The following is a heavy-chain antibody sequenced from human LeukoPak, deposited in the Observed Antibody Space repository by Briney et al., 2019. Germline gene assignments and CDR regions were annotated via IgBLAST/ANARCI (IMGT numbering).Heavy chain of an antibody. CDR1: GGSINGSRYY. J-gene: IGHJ6*03. V-gene: IGHV4-39*07. CDR2: IYYSGNT. CDR3: ARDSGNYYDSSGYYSHYYYYMDV. Sequence: SETLSLTCSVSGGSINGSRYYWGWNRQPPGKGLEWIGSIYYSGNTYYNPSLKSRVTISVDTSKNQFSLKLSSVTAADTAVYYCARDSGNYYDSSGYYSHYYYYMDVWGKGTTVTISS. D-gene: IGHD3-22*01.